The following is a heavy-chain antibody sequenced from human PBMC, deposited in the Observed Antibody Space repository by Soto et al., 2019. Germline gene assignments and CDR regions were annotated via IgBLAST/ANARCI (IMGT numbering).Heavy chain of an antibody. CDR1: GDSISSYF. Sequence: PSETLSLTCTVSGDSISSYFWSWIRQPPGQGLEWIGYVYSTEITNYNSSLKSRIAMSIDTSKTQFSLKVRSVTAAATAVSYCARGSEAWFDPWGQGTLVTVSS. V-gene: IGHV4-59*01. CDR3: ARGSEAWFDP. J-gene: IGHJ5*02. CDR2: VYSTEIT.